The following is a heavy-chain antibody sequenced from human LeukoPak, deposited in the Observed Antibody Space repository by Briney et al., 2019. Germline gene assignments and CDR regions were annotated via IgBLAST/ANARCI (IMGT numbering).Heavy chain of an antibody. D-gene: IGHD6-13*01. J-gene: IGHJ5*02. V-gene: IGHV4-34*01. Sequence: SETLSLTCAVYGGSFSGYYWSWIRQPPGKGLEWIGEINHSGSTNYNPSLKSRVTISVDTSKNQFSLKLSSVTTADTAVYYCARVGGLAAYWGARSWFDPWGQGTLVTVSS. CDR1: GGSFSGYY. CDR2: INHSGST. CDR3: ARVGGLAAYWGARSWFDP.